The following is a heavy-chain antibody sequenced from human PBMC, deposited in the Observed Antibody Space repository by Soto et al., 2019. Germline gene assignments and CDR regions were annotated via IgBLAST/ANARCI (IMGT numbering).Heavy chain of an antibody. CDR1: GGSISSYY. CDR2: IYYSGST. D-gene: IGHD3-22*01. J-gene: IGHJ3*02. V-gene: IGHV4-59*12. Sequence: SETLSLTCTVSGGSISSYYWSWIRQPPGKGLEWIGYIYYSGSTNYNPSLKSRVTISVDTSKNQFSLKLSSVTAADTAVFYCVRVKIASSGYGFGGAFDIWGQGTMVTVSS. CDR3: VRVKIASSGYGFGGAFDI.